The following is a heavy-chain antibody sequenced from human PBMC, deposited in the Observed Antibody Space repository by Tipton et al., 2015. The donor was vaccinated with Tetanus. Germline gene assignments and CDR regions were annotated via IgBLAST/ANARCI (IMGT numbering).Heavy chain of an antibody. V-gene: IGHV1-18*01. Sequence: QLVQSGAEAKKPGASVKVSCKAYGYTFTSYGISWVRQAPGQGLEWMGWISAYNGNTNYAQNFQGRVTLTTATSTSPAYKDRRSLSSDNSARYYCARASNWNYAFDIWGQGTMVTVSS. J-gene: IGHJ3*02. CDR1: GYTFTSYG. D-gene: IGHD1-7*01. CDR3: ARASNWNYAFDI. CDR2: ISAYNGNT.